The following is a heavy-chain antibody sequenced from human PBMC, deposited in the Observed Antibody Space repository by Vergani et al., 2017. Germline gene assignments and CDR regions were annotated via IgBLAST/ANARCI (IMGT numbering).Heavy chain of an antibody. CDR3: ARQSRDVFCTNGVCHLGY. V-gene: IGHV3-48*01. CDR1: GSTFSSYA. J-gene: IGHJ4*02. D-gene: IGHD2-8*01. CDR2: ISRSSSTI. Sequence: EVQLVESGGGLVQPGGSLRLSCAASGSTFSSYAMNWVRQAPGKGLEWVSYISRSSSTIYYADSVKGRFTISRENAKNSLHLQMNNLRAEDTAVYYCARQSRDVFCTNGVCHLGYWGQGALVTVFS.